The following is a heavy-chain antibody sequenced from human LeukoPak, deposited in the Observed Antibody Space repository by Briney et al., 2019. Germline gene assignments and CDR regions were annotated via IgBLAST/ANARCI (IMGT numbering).Heavy chain of an antibody. CDR3: ARDLTQNYYDSSGYRY. D-gene: IGHD3-22*01. V-gene: IGHV1-46*01. CDR1: GYTFTSYY. J-gene: IGHJ4*01. CDR2: INPSGGST. Sequence: ASVKVSCKASGYTFTSYYMHWVRQAPGQGLEWMGIINPSGGSTSYAQKFQGRVTMTRDMSTSTVYMELSSLRSEDTAVYYCARDLTQNYYDSSGYRYWGHGTLVTVSS.